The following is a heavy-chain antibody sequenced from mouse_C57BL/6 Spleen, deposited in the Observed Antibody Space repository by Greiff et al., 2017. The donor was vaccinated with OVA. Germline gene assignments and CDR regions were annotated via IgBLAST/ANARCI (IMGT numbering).Heavy chain of an antibody. CDR3: ARGGYYGNYGWYFDV. CDR1: GYAFSSSW. Sequence: QVQLKESGPELVKPGASVKISCKASGYAFSSSWMNWVKQRPGKGLEWIGRIYPGDGDTNYNGKFKGKATLTADKSSSTAYMQLSSLTSEDSAVYFCARGGYYGNYGWYFDVWGTGTTVTVSS. CDR2: IYPGDGDT. V-gene: IGHV1-82*01. J-gene: IGHJ1*03. D-gene: IGHD2-1*01.